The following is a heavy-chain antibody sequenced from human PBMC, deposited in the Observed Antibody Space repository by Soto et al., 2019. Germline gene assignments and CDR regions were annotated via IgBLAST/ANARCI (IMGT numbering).Heavy chain of an antibody. Sequence: PSETLSLTCTVSGGSISSGDYYWSWIRQPPGKGLEWIGYIYYSGSTYYNPSLKSRVTISVDTSKNQFSLKLSSVTAADTAVYYCAKAPVSITIFGVNGMDVWGQGTTVTVSS. CDR3: AKAPVSITIFGVNGMDV. J-gene: IGHJ6*02. V-gene: IGHV4-30-4*01. D-gene: IGHD3-3*01. CDR2: IYYSGST. CDR1: GGSISSGDYY.